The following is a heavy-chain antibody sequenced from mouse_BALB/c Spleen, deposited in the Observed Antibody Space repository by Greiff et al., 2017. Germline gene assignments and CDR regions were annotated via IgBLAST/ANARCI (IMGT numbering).Heavy chain of an antibody. CDR2: IDPENGVT. CDR3: NAWGGNYFPFDY. V-gene: IGHV14-4*02. J-gene: IGHJ2*01. D-gene: IGHD2-1*01. CDR1: GFNIKDYY. Sequence: VQLQQSGADLVRSGASVKLSCTASGFNIKDYYMHWVKQRPEQGLEWIGWIDPENGVTEYAPKFQGKATMTADTSSNTAYLQLSSLTSEDTAVYYCNAWGGNYFPFDYWGQGTTLTVSS.